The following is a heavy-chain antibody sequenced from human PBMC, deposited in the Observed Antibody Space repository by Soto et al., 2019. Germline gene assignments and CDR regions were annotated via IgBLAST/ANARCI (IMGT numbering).Heavy chain of an antibody. CDR1: GGTFSSYA. Sequence: ASVKVSCKASGGTFSSYAIIWVRQAAGQGLEWMGWMDPNRGHSDSVQNFRGRVTMTTNISASTAYMELSGLRSDDTGVYYCARAAYRCLWFLSHWAQGTLVTVSS. CDR2: MDPNRGHS. CDR3: ARAAYRCLWFLSH. D-gene: IGHD3-9*01. J-gene: IGHJ4*02. V-gene: IGHV1-8*02.